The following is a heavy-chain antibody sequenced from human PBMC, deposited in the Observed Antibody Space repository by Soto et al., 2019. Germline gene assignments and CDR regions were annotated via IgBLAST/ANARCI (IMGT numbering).Heavy chain of an antibody. Sequence: XETLSLTCAVSGYSISSSLYWRWIRQPPGKGLEWIGTIYRGGITYYNPSLKSRVTISIDTSKNHFSLRLSSVTATDTAVYFCAIGNPDWFDPWGQGTLVTVSS. CDR2: IYRGGIT. CDR1: GYSISSSLY. J-gene: IGHJ5*02. V-gene: IGHV4-38-2*01. D-gene: IGHD1-1*01. CDR3: AIGNPDWFDP.